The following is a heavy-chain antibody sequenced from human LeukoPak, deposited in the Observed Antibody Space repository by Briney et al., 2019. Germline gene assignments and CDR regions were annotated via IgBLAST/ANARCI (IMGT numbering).Heavy chain of an antibody. CDR1: GGSFSDYY. V-gene: IGHV4-34*01. D-gene: IGHD6-13*01. CDR2: INHSGST. J-gene: IGHJ4*02. Sequence: SETLSLTCAVYGGSFSDYYWSWIRQPPGKGLEWIGEINHSGSTNYNPSLKSRVTISVDTSKNQFSLKLSSVTAADTAVYYCARAINIAAPGPGYWGQGTLVTVSS. CDR3: ARAINIAAPGPGY.